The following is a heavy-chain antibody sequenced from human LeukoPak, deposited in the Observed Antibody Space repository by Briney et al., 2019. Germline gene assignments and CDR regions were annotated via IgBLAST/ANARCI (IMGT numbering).Heavy chain of an antibody. J-gene: IGHJ3*02. CDR3: ARTYGDPTRDAFDI. CDR1: GFTFSTYS. D-gene: IGHD4-17*01. CDR2: ISRSSSYI. V-gene: IGHV3-21*01. Sequence: GGSLRLSCAASGFTFSTYSMNWVRQAPGKGLEWVSSISRSSSYIYYADSMTGRFIISRDNAENSLYLQMNSLRAEDTAVYYCARTYGDPTRDAFDIWGQGTMVTVSS.